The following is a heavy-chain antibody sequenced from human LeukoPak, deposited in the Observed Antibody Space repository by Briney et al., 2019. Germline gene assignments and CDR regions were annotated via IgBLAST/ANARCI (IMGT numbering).Heavy chain of an antibody. Sequence: GGSLRLSWADAGFTFSDYEMYWGRQAPGKGLEWVSFISSSGSNTYYADSVKGRFTISRDNAKNSLYLQMNSLRAEDTAVYYCASPQVRGAPCDNCGPGTLVTVSS. V-gene: IGHV3-48*03. CDR2: ISSSGSNT. D-gene: IGHD3-10*01. J-gene: IGHJ4*02. CDR3: ASPQVRGAPCDN. CDR1: GFTFSDYE.